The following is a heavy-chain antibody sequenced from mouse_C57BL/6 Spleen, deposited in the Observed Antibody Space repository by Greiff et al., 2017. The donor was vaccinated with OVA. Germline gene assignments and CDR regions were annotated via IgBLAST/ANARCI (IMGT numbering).Heavy chain of an antibody. CDR2: IYPSDSET. D-gene: IGHD1-1*01. CDR3: ARSLRGSTWFAY. V-gene: IGHV1-61*01. CDR1: GYTFTSYW. Sequence: VQLQQPGAELVRPGSSVKLSCKASGYTFTSYWMDWVKQRPGQGLEWIGNIYPSDSETHYNQKFKDKATFTVDKSSSTAYMQLSSLTSEDSAVYYCARSLRGSTWFAYWGQGTLVTVSA. J-gene: IGHJ3*01.